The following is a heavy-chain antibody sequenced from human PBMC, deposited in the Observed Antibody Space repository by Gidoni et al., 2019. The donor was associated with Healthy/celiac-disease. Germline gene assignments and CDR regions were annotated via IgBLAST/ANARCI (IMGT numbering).Heavy chain of an antibody. Sequence: QLQLQESGPGLVKPSETLSLTCTVSGGSISSSRYYWGWIRQPPGKGLEWIGSIYYSGSTYYNPSLKSRVTISVDTSKNQFSLKLSSVTAADTAVYYCARRQNNPLFGEFIFDYWGQGTLVTVSS. J-gene: IGHJ4*02. V-gene: IGHV4-39*01. CDR3: ARRQNNPLFGEFIFDY. CDR2: IYYSGST. D-gene: IGHD3-10*02. CDR1: GGSISSSRYY.